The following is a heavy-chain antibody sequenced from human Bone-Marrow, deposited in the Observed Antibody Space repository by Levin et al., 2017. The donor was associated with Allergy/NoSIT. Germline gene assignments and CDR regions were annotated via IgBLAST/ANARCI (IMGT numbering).Heavy chain of an antibody. CDR1: GYTFTNYG. D-gene: IGHD3-16*01. CDR2: ISAETGAT. CDR3: VRQSWGIYGRYFDF. V-gene: IGHV1-18*01. Sequence: PLASVKVSCKNSGYTFTNYGINWVRQAPGQGLEWVGWISAETGATDSAQTFQDRVTFTTDATTSTAYMELTSLRPGDTAVYYCVRQSWGIYGRYFDFWGQGTLVTVSS. J-gene: IGHJ4*02.